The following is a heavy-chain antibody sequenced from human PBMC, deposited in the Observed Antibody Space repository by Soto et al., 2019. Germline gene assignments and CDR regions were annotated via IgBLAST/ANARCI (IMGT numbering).Heavy chain of an antibody. V-gene: IGHV3-33*01. CDR1: GFTFSNYG. J-gene: IGHJ6*02. CDR2: IWYDGSRR. D-gene: IGHD1-20*01. CDR3: ARELTGTTGYYYYYYGMDV. Sequence: PGGSLRLSCAASGFTFSNYGMHWVRQAPGKGLEWVAVIWYDGSRRYYADSVKGRFTISRDNSKNTVFLQTNSLRAEDTAVYCCARELTGTTGYYYYYYGMDVWGQGTTVTVSS.